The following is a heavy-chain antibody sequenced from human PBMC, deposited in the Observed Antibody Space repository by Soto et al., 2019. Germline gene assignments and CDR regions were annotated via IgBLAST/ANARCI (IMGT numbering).Heavy chain of an antibody. J-gene: IGHJ6*03. CDR1: GYTFSTYE. CDR2: INGGNGKS. V-gene: IGHV1-3*01. Sequence: QVQLVQSGAEVKKPGASVKVSCEASGYTFSTYEMHWVRQAPGQRPEWMGWINGGNGKSKYSETLQGRVTFTRDTSRSTAYMELTSLRSEETAVYYCARGGGATFTHYYYYMDVWGTGTTVTVSS. D-gene: IGHD1-26*01. CDR3: ARGGGATFTHYYYYMDV.